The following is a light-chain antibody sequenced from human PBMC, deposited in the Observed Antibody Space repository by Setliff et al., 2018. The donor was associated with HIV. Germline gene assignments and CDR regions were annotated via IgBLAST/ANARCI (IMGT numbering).Light chain of an antibody. CDR2: DNT. Sequence: QSVLTQPPSVSGAPGQRVTISCTGSSTNIGASYGVHWYQQFPGTAPKLLIYDNTNRPSGVSNRFSGSKSGNVASLTISGLQAEDEADYYCCSNTGSNTFVFGTGTKVTVL. J-gene: IGLJ1*01. CDR1: STNIGASYG. V-gene: IGLV1-40*01. CDR3: CSNTGSNTFV.